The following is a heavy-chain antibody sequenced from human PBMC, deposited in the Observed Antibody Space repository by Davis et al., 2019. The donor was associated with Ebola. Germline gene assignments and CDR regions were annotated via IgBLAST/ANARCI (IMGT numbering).Heavy chain of an antibody. CDR2: ISGSGGRT. J-gene: IGHJ4*02. CDR1: GFTFSNAW. CDR3: AKDLRDVWGSYRYGPLDY. D-gene: IGHD3-16*02. Sequence: PGGSLRLSCAASGFTFSNAWMSWVRQAPGKGLEWVSGISGSGGRTHSADSVKGRFTVSRDNSKNTLYLQMNSLRAEDTAVYYCAKDLRDVWGSYRYGPLDYWGQGTLVTVSS. V-gene: IGHV3-23*01.